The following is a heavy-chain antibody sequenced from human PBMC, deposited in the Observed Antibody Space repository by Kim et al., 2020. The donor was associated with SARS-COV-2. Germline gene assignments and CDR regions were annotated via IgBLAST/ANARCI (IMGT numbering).Heavy chain of an antibody. CDR3: ARISAAGTFYYYYGMDV. CDR1: GGSISSYF. CDR2: IYSSGRT. J-gene: IGHJ6*02. Sequence: SETLSLTCTVSGGSISSYFWSWIRQPPGKGLEWIGYIYSSGRTNYNPSLKSRVTISVDTSKNQFSLKLSFVTAADTAVYYCARISAAGTFYYYYGMDVWGQGTTVTVSS. V-gene: IGHV4-59*01. D-gene: IGHD6-13*01.